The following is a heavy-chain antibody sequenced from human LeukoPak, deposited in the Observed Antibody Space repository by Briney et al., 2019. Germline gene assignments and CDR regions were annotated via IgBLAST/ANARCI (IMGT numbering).Heavy chain of an antibody. CDR2: ISSSGSTI. CDR3: ARPLTYYYAPSWFDP. CDR1: GFTFSDYY. V-gene: IGHV3-11*01. D-gene: IGHD3-10*01. J-gene: IGHJ5*02. Sequence: GGSLRLSCAASGFTFSDYYMSWIRQAPGKGLEWVSYISSSGSTIYYADSVKGRFTISRDNAKNSLYLQTNSLRAEDTAVYYCARPLTYYYAPSWFDPWGQGTLVTVSS.